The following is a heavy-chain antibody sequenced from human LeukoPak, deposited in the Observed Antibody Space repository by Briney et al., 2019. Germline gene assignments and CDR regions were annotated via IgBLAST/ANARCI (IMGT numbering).Heavy chain of an antibody. J-gene: IGHJ4*02. CDR3: ARKEGSSWYYFDC. V-gene: IGHV4-34*01. CDR1: GGSFSGYS. D-gene: IGHD6-13*01. CDR2: INHSGST. Sequence: SETLSLTCAVYGGSFSGYSWTWIRQPPGKGLEWIVEINHSGSTNYNPSLKSRVTISVDTSKNQSSLKLSSVTAADTAVYYCARKEGSSWYYFDCWGQETLVTVSS.